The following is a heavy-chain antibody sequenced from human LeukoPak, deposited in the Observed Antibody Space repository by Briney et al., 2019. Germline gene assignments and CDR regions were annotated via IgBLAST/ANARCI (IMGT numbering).Heavy chain of an antibody. CDR3: AKDSFRVRGVKNYYGMDV. D-gene: IGHD3-10*01. CDR2: INSAGSST. J-gene: IGHJ6*02. Sequence: GGSLRLSCAASGFTLSSYWMHWVRQAPGKGLVWVSRINSAGSSTDYADSVKGRFTISRDNSKNTLYLQMNSLRAEDTAVYYCAKDSFRVRGVKNYYGMDVWGQGTTVTVSS. CDR1: GFTLSSYW. V-gene: IGHV3-74*01.